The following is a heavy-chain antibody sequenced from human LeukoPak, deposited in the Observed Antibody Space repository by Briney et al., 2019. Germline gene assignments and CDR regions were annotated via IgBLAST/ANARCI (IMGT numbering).Heavy chain of an antibody. D-gene: IGHD4-17*01. CDR2: ISYIGST. Sequence: SETLSLTCVVSGDSFSSHYWTWIRQSPGKGLEWIGYISYIGSTNYDPSLKSRVTISIDTSKNQFSLKLRSVTAADTAVYYCARDLVTVTKGFDIWGLGTMVSVSS. CDR3: ARDLVTVTKGFDI. J-gene: IGHJ3*02. V-gene: IGHV4-59*11. CDR1: GDSFSSHY.